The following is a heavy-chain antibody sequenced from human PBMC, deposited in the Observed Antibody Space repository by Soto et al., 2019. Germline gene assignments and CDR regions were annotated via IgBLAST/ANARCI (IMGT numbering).Heavy chain of an antibody. Sequence: PSETLSLTCAVYGGSFSGYYWSWIRQPPGKGLEWIGEINHSGSTNYNPSLKSRVTISVDTSKNQFSLKLSSVTAADTAVYYCARALRYYDSSGYYLRYYYYYGMDVWGQGTTVT. CDR1: GGSFSGYY. D-gene: IGHD3-22*01. CDR2: INHSGST. V-gene: IGHV4-34*01. J-gene: IGHJ6*02. CDR3: ARALRYYDSSGYYLRYYYYYGMDV.